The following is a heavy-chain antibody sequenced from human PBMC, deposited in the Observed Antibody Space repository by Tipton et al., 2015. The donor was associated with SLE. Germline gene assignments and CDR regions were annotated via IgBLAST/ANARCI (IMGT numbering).Heavy chain of an antibody. Sequence: TLSLTCTVSGGSISSYYWSWIRQPAGKGLEWIGRIYTSGSTNYNPSLKSRVTVSVDTSQNQVSLKLTSVTAADTAVYYCARIRPGHGDPFDFWGQGTLVTVSS. D-gene: IGHD4-17*01. CDR3: ARIRPGHGDPFDF. J-gene: IGHJ4*02. CDR2: IYTSGST. CDR1: GGSISSYY. V-gene: IGHV4-4*07.